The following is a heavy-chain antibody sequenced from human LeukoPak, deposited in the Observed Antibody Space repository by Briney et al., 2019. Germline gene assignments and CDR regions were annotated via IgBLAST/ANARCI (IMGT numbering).Heavy chain of an antibody. J-gene: IGHJ4*02. Sequence: SETLSLTCTVSGGSISSSSYYWGWIRQPPGKGLGWIGSIYYSGSTYYNPSLKSRVTISVDTSKNQFSLKLSSVTAADTAVYYCARDTYGSGSYYPYYFDYWGQGTLVTVSS. CDR2: IYYSGST. D-gene: IGHD3-10*01. V-gene: IGHV4-39*07. CDR1: GGSISSSSYY. CDR3: ARDTYGSGSYYPYYFDY.